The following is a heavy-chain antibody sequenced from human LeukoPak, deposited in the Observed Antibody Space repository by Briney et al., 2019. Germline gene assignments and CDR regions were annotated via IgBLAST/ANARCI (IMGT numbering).Heavy chain of an antibody. D-gene: IGHD5-12*01. J-gene: IGHJ4*02. CDR2: ISGSGIST. Sequence: GGSLRLSCAASGFTFSNFAMSWVRQAPGKGLEWVSSISGSGISTYYADSLKGRFTISKDNFKNTLFLQLNSLRAEDTAVYYCAKDLRGYDMDFDYWGQGTLVTVSS. V-gene: IGHV3-23*01. CDR1: GFTFSNFA. CDR3: AKDLRGYDMDFDY.